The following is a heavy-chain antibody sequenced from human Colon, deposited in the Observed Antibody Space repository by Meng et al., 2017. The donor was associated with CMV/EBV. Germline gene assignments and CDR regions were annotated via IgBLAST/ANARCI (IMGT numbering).Heavy chain of an antibody. Sequence: ASVKVSCKASGYTFTSYGISWVRQAPGQGLEWMGWISAYNGNTNYAQKPQGRVTMTTDTSTSTAYMELRSLRSDDTAVYYCARVENYDSSGYYPFDYWGQGTLVTVSS. CDR1: GYTFTSYG. CDR2: ISAYNGNT. CDR3: ARVENYDSSGYYPFDY. J-gene: IGHJ4*02. V-gene: IGHV1-18*01. D-gene: IGHD3-22*01.